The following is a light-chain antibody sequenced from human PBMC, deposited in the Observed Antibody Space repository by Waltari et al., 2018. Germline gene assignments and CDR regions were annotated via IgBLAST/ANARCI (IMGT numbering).Light chain of an antibody. J-gene: IGKJ1*01. Sequence: IVLTQSPGTLSLSPGERATLSCRASQSVGRTLAWYQKIPGQSPRLLIYGASTRATGIPDRFSGSASGTDFSLTISRLEPEDFAVYYCKHYVRLPVTFDQGTTVEIK. CDR1: QSVGRT. CDR3: KHYVRLPVT. V-gene: IGKV3-20*01. CDR2: GAS.